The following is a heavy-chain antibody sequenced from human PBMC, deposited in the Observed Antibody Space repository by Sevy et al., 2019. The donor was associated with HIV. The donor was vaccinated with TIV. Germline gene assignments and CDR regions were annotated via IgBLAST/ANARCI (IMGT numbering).Heavy chain of an antibody. Sequence: GALRIPCAAPGFHFSNPTMNWVRPAPGKGLEWVSLMTSRGSYILYADSVKGRFTISRDNAKNSVFLQMNSLRVEDTAVYYCVRDGWNYWGQGTLVTVSS. CDR2: MTSRGSYI. CDR1: GFHFSNPT. CDR3: VRDGWNY. V-gene: IGHV3-21*01. J-gene: IGHJ4*02. D-gene: IGHD2-15*01.